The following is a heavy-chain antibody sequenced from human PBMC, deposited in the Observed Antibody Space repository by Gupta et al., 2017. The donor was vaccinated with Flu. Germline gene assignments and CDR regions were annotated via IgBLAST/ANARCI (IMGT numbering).Heavy chain of an antibody. CDR1: GFTFSSYS. Sequence: EVQLVESGGGLVKPGGSLRLSCAASGFTFSSYSMNWVRQAPGKGLDWVSSISSSSSYIYYADSVKGRFTISRDNAKNSLYLQMNSLRAEDTAVYYFARDRKGAAADPKPYGMDVWGQGTTVTVSS. CDR3: ARDRKGAAADPKPYGMDV. J-gene: IGHJ6*02. V-gene: IGHV3-21*01. CDR2: ISSSSSYI. D-gene: IGHD6-13*01.